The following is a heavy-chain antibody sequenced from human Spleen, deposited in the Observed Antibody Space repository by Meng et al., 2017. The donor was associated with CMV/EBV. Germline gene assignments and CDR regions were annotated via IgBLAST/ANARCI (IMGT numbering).Heavy chain of an antibody. V-gene: IGHV1-2*02. CDR3: AREGGYSTLGYYGMDV. D-gene: IGHD4-23*01. J-gene: IGHJ6*02. CDR2: INPNSGGT. CDR1: GYTFTDNY. Sequence: ASVKVSCKASGYTFTDNYIYWVRQAPGQGLEWMGWINPNSGGTNYVQKFQGRVTMTTDTSVSTACMELGRLRSDDTAVFYCAREGGYSTLGYYGMDVWGQGTTVTVSS.